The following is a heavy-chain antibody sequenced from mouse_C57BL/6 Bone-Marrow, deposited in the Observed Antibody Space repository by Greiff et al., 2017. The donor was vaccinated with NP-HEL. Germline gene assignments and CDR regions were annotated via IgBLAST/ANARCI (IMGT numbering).Heavy chain of an antibody. Sequence: VQLQQPGAELVMPGASVKLSCKASGYTFTSYWMHWVKQRPGQGLEWIGEIDPSDSDTKYNQKFKGKSTLTVDKSSSTAYMQLSSLTSEDSAVYYCASGGITWDYWGQGTLVTVSA. D-gene: IGHD4-1*01. J-gene: IGHJ3*01. CDR1: GYTFTSYW. CDR2: IDPSDSDT. V-gene: IGHV1-69*01. CDR3: ASGGITWDY.